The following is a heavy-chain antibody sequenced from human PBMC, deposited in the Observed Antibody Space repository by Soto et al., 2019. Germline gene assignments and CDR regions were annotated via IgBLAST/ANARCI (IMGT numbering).Heavy chain of an antibody. D-gene: IGHD3-9*01. J-gene: IGHJ4*02. Sequence: QVRLVQSGAEVREPGASVTVSCKASGYIFTNYYMHWVRQAPGQGLEWVGLSNPRLGTSSYAQKFQGRVTKSRDTSTSTVYITITSLRSEDSAVYYCGRGDDELLTGQVNYFDFWGQGTLVTVSS. CDR1: GYIFTNYY. CDR3: GRGDDELLTGQVNYFDF. V-gene: IGHV1-46*03. CDR2: SNPRLGTS.